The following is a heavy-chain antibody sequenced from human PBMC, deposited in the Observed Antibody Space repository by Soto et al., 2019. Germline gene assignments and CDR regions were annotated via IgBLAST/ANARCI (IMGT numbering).Heavy chain of an antibody. Sequence: PDGSLILSCGASGFACSFAWVHLVRPAPGKGLEWVGRIKSKVSGGSIDFAAPVKGRFTVSRDDSRHTVYLQMSDLKTEDTAIYYCATGLGRAFDIWGQGTMVNVS. CDR2: IKSKVSGGSI. CDR3: ATGLGRAFDI. CDR1: GFACSFAW. D-gene: IGHD3-10*01. J-gene: IGHJ3*02. V-gene: IGHV3-15*01.